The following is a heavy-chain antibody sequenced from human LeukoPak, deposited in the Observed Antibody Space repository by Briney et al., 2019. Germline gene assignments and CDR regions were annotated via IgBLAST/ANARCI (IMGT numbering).Heavy chain of an antibody. CDR1: GFTFNNYA. D-gene: IGHD1-26*01. J-gene: IGHJ5*02. CDR3: AKKYSTGLDP. V-gene: IGHV3-23*01. Sequence: GGSLRLSCAASGFTFNNYAMSWVRQAPGKGLEWVSDISGSGGNAYYADSVKGRFTISRDNSKNTLYVQMNSLRAEDTAIYYCAKKYSTGLDPWGQGTLVTVSS. CDR2: ISGSGGNA.